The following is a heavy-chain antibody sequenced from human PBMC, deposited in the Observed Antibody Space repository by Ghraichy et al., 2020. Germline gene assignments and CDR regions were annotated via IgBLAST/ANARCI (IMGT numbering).Heavy chain of an antibody. CDR1: GGSISSSSYF. CDR2: IYYAGST. Sequence: SETLSLTCTVSGGSISSSSYFWGWIRQPPGKGLEWIGSIYYAGSTYYNPSHKSRVSMSVDTSKNQFSLRLSSVTAADTAVYYCTRHLAYGSGLETDHWGQGALVTVSS. J-gene: IGHJ4*02. V-gene: IGHV4-39*01. D-gene: IGHD3-10*01. CDR3: TRHLAYGSGLETDH.